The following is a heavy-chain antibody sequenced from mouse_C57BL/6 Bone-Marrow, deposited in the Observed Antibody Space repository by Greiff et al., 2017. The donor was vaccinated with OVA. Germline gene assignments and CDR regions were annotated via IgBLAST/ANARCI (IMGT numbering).Heavy chain of an antibody. V-gene: IGHV1-19*01. CDR1: GYTFTDYY. CDR3: AREGYFYWYFDV. Sequence: EVKLVESGPVLVKPGASVKMSCKASGYTFTDYYMNWVKQSHGKSLEWIGVINPYNGGTSYNQKFKGKATLTVDKSSSTAYMELNSLTSEDSAVYYCAREGYFYWYFDVWGTGTTVTVSS. D-gene: IGHD3-1*01. J-gene: IGHJ1*03. CDR2: INPYNGGT.